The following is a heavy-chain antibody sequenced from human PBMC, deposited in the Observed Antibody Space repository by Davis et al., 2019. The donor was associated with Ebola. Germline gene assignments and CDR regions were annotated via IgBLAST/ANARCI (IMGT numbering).Heavy chain of an antibody. V-gene: IGHV1-2*02. CDR1: GYTFTGYY. CDR3: ARSFYDWIAVAY. Sequence: ASVKVSCKASGYTFTGYYLHWVRQAPGQGLEWMGWITPNNGATKYAQNFQGRLTLTRDGTTTTGYMDLSGLTSADTAVYFCARSFYDWIAVAYWGQGTLVTVSS. CDR2: ITPNNGAT. D-gene: IGHD2/OR15-2a*01. J-gene: IGHJ4*02.